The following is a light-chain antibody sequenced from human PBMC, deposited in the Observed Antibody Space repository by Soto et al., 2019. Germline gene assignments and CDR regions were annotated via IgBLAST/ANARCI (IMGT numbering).Light chain of an antibody. CDR2: DVS. J-gene: IGLJ1*01. CDR3: SSYATTSTPYV. CDR1: SSDIGGYNY. V-gene: IGLV2-14*01. Sequence: QSALTQPASVSGSPGQSITISCTGTSSDIGGYNYVSWYQQLPGKAPKLIISDVSNRPSGVSNRFSGSKSGNTASLTISGLQAEDEADYYCSSYATTSTPYVFGTGTKLTVL.